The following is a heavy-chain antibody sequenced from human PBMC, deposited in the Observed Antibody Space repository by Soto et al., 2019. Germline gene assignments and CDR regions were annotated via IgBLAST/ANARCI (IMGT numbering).Heavy chain of an antibody. Sequence: QLQLQESGPGLVKPSETLSLTCTVSGGSISSSSYYWGWIRQPPGKGLEWIGSIYYSGSTYYNPSLKSRVTISVDTSKNQFSLKLSSVTAADTAVYYCARHPFSVLIAATGENWFDPWGQGTLVTVSS. D-gene: IGHD2-15*01. V-gene: IGHV4-39*01. CDR1: GGSISSSSYY. CDR3: ARHPFSVLIAATGENWFDP. J-gene: IGHJ5*02. CDR2: IYYSGST.